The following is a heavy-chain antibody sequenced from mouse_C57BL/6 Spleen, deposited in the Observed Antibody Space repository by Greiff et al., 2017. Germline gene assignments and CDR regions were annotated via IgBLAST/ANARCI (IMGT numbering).Heavy chain of an antibody. CDR3: AVYYGSSYVEFAY. CDR2: IDPSDSYT. D-gene: IGHD1-1*01. Sequence: VQLQQPGAELVMPGASVKLSCKASGYTFTSYWMHWVKQRPGQGLEWIGEIDPSDSYTNYNQKFKGKSTLTVDKSSSTAYMQLSSLTSEDSAVYYCAVYYGSSYVEFAYWGQGTLVTVSA. V-gene: IGHV1-69*01. J-gene: IGHJ3*01. CDR1: GYTFTSYW.